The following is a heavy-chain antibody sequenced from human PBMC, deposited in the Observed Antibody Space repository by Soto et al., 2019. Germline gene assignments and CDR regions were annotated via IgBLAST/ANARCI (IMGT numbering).Heavy chain of an antibody. D-gene: IGHD3-3*01. CDR1: GGSISSSSYY. CDR2: IYYSGST. Sequence: SETLSLTCTVSGGSISSSSYYWGWIRQPPGKGLEWIGSIYYSGSTYYNPSLKSRVTISVDTSKNQFSLKLSSVTAADTAVYYCASSHYDFWSGLSRNWFDPWGQGTLVTVSS. V-gene: IGHV4-39*01. J-gene: IGHJ5*02. CDR3: ASSHYDFWSGLSRNWFDP.